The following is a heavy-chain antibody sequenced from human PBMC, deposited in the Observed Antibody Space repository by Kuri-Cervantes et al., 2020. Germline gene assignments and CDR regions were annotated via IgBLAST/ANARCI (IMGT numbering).Heavy chain of an antibody. Sequence: GESLKISCAASGFTFSNYAMSWVRQAPGKGLEWVSGISSSGGSTYYGDSVKGRFTVSRDNSKNTLHLQMNSLRAEDTALYYCAKAHYASSWYSLFDYWGQGTLVTVS. D-gene: IGHD6-13*01. CDR1: GFTFSNYA. V-gene: IGHV3-23*01. CDR3: AKAHYASSWYSLFDY. CDR2: ISSSGGST. J-gene: IGHJ4*02.